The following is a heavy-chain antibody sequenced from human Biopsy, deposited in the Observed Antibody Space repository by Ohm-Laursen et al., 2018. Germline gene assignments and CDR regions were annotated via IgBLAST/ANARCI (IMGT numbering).Heavy chain of an antibody. V-gene: IGHV4-34*08. Sequence: SQTLSLTCAVSGKTFSDYYWSWIRQPPGKGLEWIGQINQCGRTNYNPSLKSRVNISADKSNNQFSLKLTSVTSADTAVYFCGNEVHGRDYWGLGALVTVSS. CDR3: GNEVHGRDY. CDR2: INQCGRT. CDR1: GKTFSDYY. D-gene: IGHD2-15*01. J-gene: IGHJ4*02.